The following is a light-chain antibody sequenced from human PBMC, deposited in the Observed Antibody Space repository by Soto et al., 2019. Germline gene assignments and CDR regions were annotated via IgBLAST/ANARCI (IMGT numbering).Light chain of an antibody. CDR2: LNSDGSH. Sequence: QLVLTQSPSASASLGASVKLTCTLSSGHSSHAIAWHQQQPQKGPRFLMSLNSDGSHSKGDGIPDRFSGSSSGAERYLTISSLQSEDEADYYCQTWGTGIVVFAGGTKVTVL. CDR1: SGHSSHA. J-gene: IGLJ2*01. CDR3: QTWGTGIVV. V-gene: IGLV4-69*01.